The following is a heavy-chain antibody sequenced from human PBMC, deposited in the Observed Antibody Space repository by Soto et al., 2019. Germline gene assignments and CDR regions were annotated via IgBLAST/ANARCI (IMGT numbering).Heavy chain of an antibody. CDR3: ARGTVRDHDFGDH. Sequence: EVQLVESGGDLVQPGGSLRLSCAASGFTFSTYWMHWVRQVPGKGPEWVSRMSSDGSSTAYADSVRGRFIISRDNAKNTLYLQMNSLRGGDTAVYYCARGTVRDHDFGDHWGLGTLVAVSS. CDR1: GFTFSTYW. V-gene: IGHV3-74*01. J-gene: IGHJ4*02. D-gene: IGHD4-17*01. CDR2: MSSDGSST.